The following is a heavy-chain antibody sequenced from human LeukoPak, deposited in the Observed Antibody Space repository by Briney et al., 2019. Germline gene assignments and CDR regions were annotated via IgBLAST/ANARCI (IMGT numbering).Heavy chain of an antibody. J-gene: IGHJ4*02. CDR1: GDSISSYY. CDR3: ATYYYGSGSPYFFEY. Sequence: SETLSLTCTISGDSISSYYWSWIRQPPGKGLEWIGYIYHSGSTNYNPSLKSRVTISVDTSKNQFSLKLSSVTAADTAVYYCATYYYGSGSPYFFEYWGRGTLVTVSS. CDR2: IYHSGST. D-gene: IGHD3-10*01. V-gene: IGHV4-59*01.